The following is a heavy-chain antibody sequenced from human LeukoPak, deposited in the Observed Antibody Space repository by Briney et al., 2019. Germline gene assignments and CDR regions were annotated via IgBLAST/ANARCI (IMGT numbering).Heavy chain of an antibody. V-gene: IGHV3-15*01. D-gene: IGHD4/OR15-4a*01. Sequence: GGALRLSCAASGFTFSNAWMSWVRPAPRKGLEWVGRIKSKTDDGTTDYAAPVKGRFTISRDDSKNTLFLQMNSLKTEDTAVYYCTTVANSDFDYWGQGTLVTVSS. CDR3: TTVANSDFDY. J-gene: IGHJ4*02. CDR2: IKSKTDDGTT. CDR1: GFTFSNAW.